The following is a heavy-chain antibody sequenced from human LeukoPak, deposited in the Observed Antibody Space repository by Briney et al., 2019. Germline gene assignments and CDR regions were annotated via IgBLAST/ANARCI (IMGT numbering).Heavy chain of an antibody. CDR2: IYRSGST. J-gene: IGHJ4*02. Sequence: SETLSLTCAVSGGSISSSNWWSWVRQPPGKGLEWIGEIYRSGSTNYNPSLESRVTISVDKSKNQFSLKLSSVTAADTAVYYCARGGYSSPDYWGQGTLVTVSS. CDR1: GGSISSSNW. D-gene: IGHD6-13*01. CDR3: ARGGYSSPDY. V-gene: IGHV4-4*02.